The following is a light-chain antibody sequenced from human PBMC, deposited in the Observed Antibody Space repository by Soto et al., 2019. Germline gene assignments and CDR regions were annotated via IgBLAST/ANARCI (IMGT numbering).Light chain of an antibody. CDR1: SSDVGAYKY. V-gene: IGLV2-8*01. CDR2: EVT. Sequence: QSALTQPPSASGSPGQSVTISCTGTSSDVGAYKYVSWYQQYPGKAPKLTIYEVTKRPSGVPDRFSGSKSGNTASLTVSGLQAEDEADYYCTSYVGNDIWVFGGGTKVTVL. J-gene: IGLJ3*02. CDR3: TSYVGNDIWV.